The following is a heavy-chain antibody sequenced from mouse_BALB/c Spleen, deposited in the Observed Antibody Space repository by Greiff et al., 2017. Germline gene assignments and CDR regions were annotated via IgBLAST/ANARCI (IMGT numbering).Heavy chain of an antibody. D-gene: IGHD2-12*01. Sequence: EVQGVESGGGLVQPGGSRKLSCAASGFTFSSFGMHWVRQAPEKGLEWVAYISSGSSTIYYADTVKGRFTISRDNPKNTLFLQMTSLRSEDTAMYYCASLRLDYWGQGTTLTVSS. CDR2: ISSGSSTI. CDR3: ASLRLDY. V-gene: IGHV5-17*02. CDR1: GFTFSSFG. J-gene: IGHJ2*01.